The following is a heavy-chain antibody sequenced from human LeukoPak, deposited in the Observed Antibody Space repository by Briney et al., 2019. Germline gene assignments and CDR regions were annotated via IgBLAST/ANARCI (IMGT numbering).Heavy chain of an antibody. CDR2: ISYDGSNK. D-gene: IGHD3-16*01. J-gene: IGHJ4*01. CDR3: AKGDLGFGRFYFDY. CDR1: GFTFSSYA. Sequence: GGSLRLSCAASGFTFSSYAMHWVRQAPGKGLEWVAVISYDGSNKYYADSVKGRFTISRDNSKNTLYLQMNNLRAKDTAVYYCAKGDLGFGRFYFDYWGHGNLVTVSP. V-gene: IGHV3-30*04.